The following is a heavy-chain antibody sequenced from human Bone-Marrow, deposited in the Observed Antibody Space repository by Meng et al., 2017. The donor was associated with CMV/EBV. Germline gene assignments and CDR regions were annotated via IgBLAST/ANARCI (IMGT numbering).Heavy chain of an antibody. CDR1: GFTFSSHS. V-gene: IGHV3-21*01. CDR2: ISSSSSYI. D-gene: IGHD1-1*01. J-gene: IGHJ6*02. Sequence: GESLKISCAASGFTFSSHSMNWVRQAPGKGLEWVSSISSSSSYIYYADSVKGRFTISRDNAKNSLYLQMNSLRAEDTAVYYCARGGNDAYYYYYYGMDVRGQGTTVTVSS. CDR3: ARGGNDAYYYYYYGMDV.